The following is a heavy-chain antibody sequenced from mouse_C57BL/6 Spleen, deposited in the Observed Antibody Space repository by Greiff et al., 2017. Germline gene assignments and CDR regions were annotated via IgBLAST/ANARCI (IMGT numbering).Heavy chain of an antibody. J-gene: IGHJ4*01. V-gene: IGHV1-69*01. Sequence: QVQLQQPGAELVMPGASVKLSCKASGYTFTSYWMHWVKQRPGQGLEWIGEIDPSDSYTNYNQKFKGKSTLTVDKSSSTAYMQLSSLTSEDSAVYYCARGRGNLDYWGQGTSVTVSS. CDR1: GYTFTSYW. D-gene: IGHD2-1*01. CDR3: ARGRGNLDY. CDR2: IDPSDSYT.